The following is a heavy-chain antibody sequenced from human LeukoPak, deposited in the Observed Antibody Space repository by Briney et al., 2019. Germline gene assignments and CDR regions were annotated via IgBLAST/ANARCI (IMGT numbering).Heavy chain of an antibody. V-gene: IGHV3-48*01. CDR1: GFTFSSYS. Sequence: GGSLRLSCAASGFTFSSYSMNWVRQAPGKGLEWVSYISSSSSTIYYADSVKGRFTISRDNAKNSLYLQMNSLRAEDTAVYYCASGAKYNWDHPSFDYWGQGTLVTVSS. CDR3: ASGAKYNWDHPSFDY. CDR2: ISSSSSTI. D-gene: IGHD1-1*01. J-gene: IGHJ4*02.